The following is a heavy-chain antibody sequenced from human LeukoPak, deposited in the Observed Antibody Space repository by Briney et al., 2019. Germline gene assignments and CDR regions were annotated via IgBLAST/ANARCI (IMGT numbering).Heavy chain of an antibody. V-gene: IGHV3-33*01. CDR3: ARGEGDYGDSYYFDY. D-gene: IGHD4-17*01. Sequence: GRSLRLSCAASGSTFSSYGMHWVRQAPGKGLEWVAVIWYDGSNKYYADSVKGRFTISRDNSKNTLYLQMNSLRAEDTAVYYCARGEGDYGDSYYFDYWGQGTLVTVSS. J-gene: IGHJ4*02. CDR2: IWYDGSNK. CDR1: GSTFSSYG.